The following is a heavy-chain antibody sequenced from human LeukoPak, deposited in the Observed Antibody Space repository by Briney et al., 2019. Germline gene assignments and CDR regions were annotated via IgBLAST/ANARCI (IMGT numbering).Heavy chain of an antibody. J-gene: IGHJ4*02. V-gene: IGHV1-2*02. CDR1: GYTFTGNY. D-gene: IGHD3-22*01. CDR3: ARVKPDYYDSSGSYGNDY. Sequence: ASVKVSCKASGYTFTGNYMHWVRQAPGQGLEWMGWINPNSGGTNYAQKFQGRVTMTRDTSISTAYMELGRLRSDDTAVYYCARVKPDYYDSSGSYGNDYWGQGTLVTVSS. CDR2: INPNSGGT.